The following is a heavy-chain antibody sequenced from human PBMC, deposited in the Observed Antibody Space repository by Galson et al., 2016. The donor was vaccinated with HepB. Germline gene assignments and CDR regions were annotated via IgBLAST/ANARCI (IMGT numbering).Heavy chain of an antibody. CDR3: AKSRDYWYFDL. D-gene: IGHD2-21*01. CDR2: ISTSGGTT. CDR1: GYTFDSYA. Sequence: SLRLSCAASGYTFDSYAMSWDRQAPGQGLEWVSGISTSGGTTYYAASVTGRFTISRDNSENTLYLQMNSLSAEEPDVYFCAKSRDYWYFDLLGRGTLVTVSS. J-gene: IGHJ2*01. V-gene: IGHV3-23*01.